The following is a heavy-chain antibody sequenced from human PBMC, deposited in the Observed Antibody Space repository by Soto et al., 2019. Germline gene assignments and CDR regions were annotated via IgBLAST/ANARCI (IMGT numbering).Heavy chain of an antibody. CDR1: GYTFTSYY. J-gene: IGHJ6*02. Sequence: QVQLVQSGAEVKKPGASVKVSCKASGYTFTSYYMHWVRQAPGQGLEGMGIINPSGGSTSYAQKFPGRVTMTRDTSTSTVYMALSSLRAEDTAVYYCARTREITIFGVVIPPLYYYGMDVWGQGPTVTVSS. CDR2: INPSGGST. CDR3: ARTREITIFGVVIPPLYYYGMDV. V-gene: IGHV1-46*01. D-gene: IGHD3-3*01.